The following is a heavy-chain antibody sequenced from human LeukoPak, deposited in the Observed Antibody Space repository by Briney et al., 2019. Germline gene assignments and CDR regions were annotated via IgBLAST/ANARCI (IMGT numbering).Heavy chain of an antibody. J-gene: IGHJ6*02. V-gene: IGHV4-59*08. Sequence: SETLSLTCTVSGGSISSYYWSWIRQPPGKGLEWIGYIYYSGSTNYNPSLKSRVTISVDTSKNQFSLKLSSVTAADTAVYYCASGTKLWFGDVYLRQGLVGYYGMDVRGQGTTVTVSS. D-gene: IGHD3-10*01. CDR2: IYYSGST. CDR3: ASGTKLWFGDVYLRQGLVGYYGMDV. CDR1: GGSISSYY.